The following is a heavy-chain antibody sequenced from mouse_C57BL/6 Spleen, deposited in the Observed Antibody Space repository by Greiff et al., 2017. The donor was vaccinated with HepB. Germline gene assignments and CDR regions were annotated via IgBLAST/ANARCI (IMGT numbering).Heavy chain of an antibody. CDR1: GYTFTSYD. CDR2: IYPRDGST. J-gene: IGHJ4*01. V-gene: IGHV1-85*01. D-gene: IGHD2-4*01. CDR3: ARGCYDYDERDYYAMDY. Sequence: QVQLQQSGPELVKPGASVKLSCKASGYTFTSYDINWVKQRPGQGLEWIGWIYPRDGSTKYNEKFKGKATLTVDTSSSTAYMAHHSLTSEDSAVYFCARGCYDYDERDYYAMDYWGQGTSVTVSS.